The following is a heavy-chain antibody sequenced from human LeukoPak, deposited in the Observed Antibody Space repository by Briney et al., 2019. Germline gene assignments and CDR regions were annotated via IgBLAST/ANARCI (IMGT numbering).Heavy chain of an antibody. CDR3: ARDIATVNWFDP. Sequence: ASVKVSCKASGGTFSSYAISWVRQAPGQGLEWMGGIIPIFGTENYAQKFQGRVTITTDESTSTAYMELSSLRSEDTAVYYCARDIATVNWFDPWGQGTLVTVSS. V-gene: IGHV1-69*05. J-gene: IGHJ5*02. CDR2: IIPIFGTE. D-gene: IGHD4-11*01. CDR1: GGTFSSYA.